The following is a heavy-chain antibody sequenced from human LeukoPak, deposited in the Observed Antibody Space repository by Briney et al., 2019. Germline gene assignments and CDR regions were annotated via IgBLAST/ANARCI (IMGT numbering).Heavy chain of an antibody. D-gene: IGHD6-19*01. CDR3: ARHGSGWSFDY. Sequence: PSETLSLTCTVSGGSISGYYWSWIWQPPGKGLEWIGYISYSGSTNHNPSLKSRVSISVDTSKNQFSLNLNSVTAADTAVFYCARHGSGWSFDYWGQGTLFTVSS. CDR2: ISYSGST. CDR1: GGSISGYY. V-gene: IGHV4-59*08. J-gene: IGHJ4*02.